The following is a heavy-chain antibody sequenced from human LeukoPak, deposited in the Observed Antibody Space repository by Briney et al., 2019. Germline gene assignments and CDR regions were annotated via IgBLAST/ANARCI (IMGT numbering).Heavy chain of an antibody. J-gene: IGHJ6*02. CDR3: AREGGQWLVLGYYYYGMDV. CDR1: GGSFSGYY. D-gene: IGHD6-19*01. CDR2: INHSGST. Sequence: KPSETLSLTCAVYGGSFSGYYWSWIRQPPGKGLEWIGEINHSGSTNYNPSLKSRVTISVDTSKNQFSLKLSSVTAADTAVYYCAREGGQWLVLGYYYYGMDVWGQGTTVTVSS. V-gene: IGHV4-34*01.